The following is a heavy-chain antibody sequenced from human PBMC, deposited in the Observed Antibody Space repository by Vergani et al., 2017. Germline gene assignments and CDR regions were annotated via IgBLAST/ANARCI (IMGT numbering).Heavy chain of an antibody. CDR2: IYYSGST. D-gene: IGHD2-15*01. CDR1: GGSISSSSYY. V-gene: IGHV4-39*07. J-gene: IGHJ4*02. Sequence: QLQLQESGPGLVKPSETLSLTCTVSGGSISSSSYYWGWIRQPPGKGLEWIGSIYYSGSTYYNPSLKSRVTIPVDTSKNQFSLKLSSVTAADTAVYYCARKTGDVVVTHNLDYWGQGTLVTVSS. CDR3: ARKTGDVVVTHNLDY.